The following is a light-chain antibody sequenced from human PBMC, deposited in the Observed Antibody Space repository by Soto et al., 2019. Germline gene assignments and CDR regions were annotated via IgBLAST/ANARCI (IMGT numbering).Light chain of an antibody. CDR2: GNS. Sequence: QSVLTQPPSVSGAPGQRVTISCTGSSSNIGAGYDVHWYQQLPGTAPKLLIYGNSNRPSGVPDRFSGSSSGTTVTLTIGGVQAEDEADYYCQSSDRGDTYWVFGGGTQLTVL. CDR1: SSNIGAGYD. J-gene: IGLJ3*02. V-gene: IGLV1-40*01. CDR3: QSSDRGDTYWV.